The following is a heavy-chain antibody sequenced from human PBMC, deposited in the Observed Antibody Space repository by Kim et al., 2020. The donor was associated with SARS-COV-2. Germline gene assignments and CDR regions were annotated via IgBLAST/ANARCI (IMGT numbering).Heavy chain of an antibody. Sequence: KSRVTISVDTYKNQFSLKLSSVTAADTAVYYCARGFGIAVAGTVGTFDPWGQGTLVTVSS. V-gene: IGHV4-59*09. J-gene: IGHJ5*02. CDR3: ARGFGIAVAGTVGTFDP. D-gene: IGHD6-19*01.